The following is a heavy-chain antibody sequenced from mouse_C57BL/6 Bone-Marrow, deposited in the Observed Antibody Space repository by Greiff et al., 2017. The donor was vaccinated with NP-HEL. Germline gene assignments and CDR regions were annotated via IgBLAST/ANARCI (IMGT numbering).Heavy chain of an antibody. CDR3: ARSGIYDGYYRGFAY. D-gene: IGHD2-3*01. J-gene: IGHJ3*01. V-gene: IGHV1-69*01. CDR2: IDPSDSYT. CDR1: GYTFTSYW. Sequence: QFQLQQPGAELVMPGASVKLSCKASGYTFTSYWMHWVKQRPGQGLEWIGEIDPSDSYTNYNQKFKGKSTLTVDKSSSTAYMQLSSLTSEDSAVYYCARSGIYDGYYRGFAYWGQGTLVTVSA.